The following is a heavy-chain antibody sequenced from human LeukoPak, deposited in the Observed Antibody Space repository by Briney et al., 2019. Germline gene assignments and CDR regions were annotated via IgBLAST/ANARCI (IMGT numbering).Heavy chain of an antibody. CDR2: IKKDGSEK. D-gene: IGHD3-10*01. J-gene: IGHJ5*01. CDR3: ATSPYYFDSGTFLGNWFDF. CDR1: GFTFSNYW. Sequence: PGGSLRLSCAASGFTFSNYWMNWVRQAPGKGLEWVANIKKDGSEKYYVDSVKGRFTISRDNTKNSLFLQMNSLRAEDTAVYFCATSPYYFDSGTFLGNWFDFWGQGTLVSASS. V-gene: IGHV3-7*01.